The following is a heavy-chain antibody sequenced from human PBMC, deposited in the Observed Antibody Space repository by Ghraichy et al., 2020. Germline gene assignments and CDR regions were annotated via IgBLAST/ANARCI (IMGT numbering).Heavy chain of an antibody. J-gene: IGHJ4*02. CDR2: IYYSGST. D-gene: IGHD2-15*01. CDR3: ARGSRGRVVASTYYFDY. V-gene: IGHV4-59*01. CDR1: GGSISSYY. Sequence: SETLSLTCTVSGGSISSYYWSWIRQPPGKGLEWIGYIYYSGSTNYNPSLKSRVTISVDTSKNQFSLKLSSVTAADTAVYYCARGSRGRVVASTYYFDYWGQGTLVTVSS.